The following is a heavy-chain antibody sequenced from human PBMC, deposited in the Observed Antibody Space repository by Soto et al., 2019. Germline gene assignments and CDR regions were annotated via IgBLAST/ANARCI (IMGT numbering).Heavy chain of an antibody. J-gene: IGHJ4*02. CDR2: ISYDGSNK. CDR3: ARTPVFDY. V-gene: IGHV3-30*03. Sequence: QVPLVQSGAEVKKPGASVKVSCKASGYTFSSYGMHWVRQAPGKGLEWVAVISYDGSNKYYADSVKGRFTISRDNSKNTLYLQMNSLRAEDTAVYYCARTPVFDYWGQGTLVTVSS. CDR1: GYTFSSYG.